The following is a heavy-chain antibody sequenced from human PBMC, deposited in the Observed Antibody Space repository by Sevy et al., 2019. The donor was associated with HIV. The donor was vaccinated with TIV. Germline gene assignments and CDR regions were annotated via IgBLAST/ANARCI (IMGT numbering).Heavy chain of an antibody. CDR2: ISSSSTI. Sequence: GGSLRLSCAASRFTFSSYSMNWVRQAPGKGLEWVSYISSSSTIYYADSVKGRFTISRDNAKNSLYLQMNSLRAEDTAVYYCARETRGFDPWGHGTLVTVSS. CDR1: RFTFSSYS. CDR3: ARETRGFDP. D-gene: IGHD1-1*01. V-gene: IGHV3-48*01. J-gene: IGHJ5*02.